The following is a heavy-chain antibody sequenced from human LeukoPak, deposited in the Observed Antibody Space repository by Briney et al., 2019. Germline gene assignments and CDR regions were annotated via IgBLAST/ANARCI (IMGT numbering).Heavy chain of an antibody. J-gene: IGHJ4*02. D-gene: IGHD3-22*01. CDR2: LYYRGST. CDR1: GYSISSGCF. Sequence: PSETLSLTCTVSGYSISSGCFWGWIRQPPGKGLEWIGNLYYRGSTSYKPSLESRVTILVDTSKNQFSLKLSSVTAADTAVYYCARETRNYYDSSGYYCIDYWGQGTLVTVSS. V-gene: IGHV4-38-2*02. CDR3: ARETRNYYDSSGYYCIDY.